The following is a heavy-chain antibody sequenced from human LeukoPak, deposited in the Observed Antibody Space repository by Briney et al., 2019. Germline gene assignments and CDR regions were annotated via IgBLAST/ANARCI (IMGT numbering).Heavy chain of an antibody. D-gene: IGHD6-13*01. CDR2: IYHSGST. J-gene: IGHJ6*03. CDR3: ARENAAAGSDYYYMDV. CDR1: GYSINSGYY. Sequence: PSETLSLTCTVSGYSINSGYYWGWIRQPPGKGLEWIAIIYHSGSTYYNPSLKSRVTISVDTSKNQFSLKLSSVTAADTAVYYCARENAAAGSDYYYMDVWGKGTTVTVSS. V-gene: IGHV4-38-2*02.